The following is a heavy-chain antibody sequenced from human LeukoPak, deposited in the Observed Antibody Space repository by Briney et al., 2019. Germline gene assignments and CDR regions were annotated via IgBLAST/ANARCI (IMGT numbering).Heavy chain of an antibody. J-gene: IGHJ4*02. D-gene: IGHD2-21*02. CDR2: IWYDGSNK. CDR1: GFTFSSYG. Sequence: PGGSLRLSCAASGFTFSSYGMHRVRQAPGKGLEWVAVIWYDGSNKYYADSVKGRFTISRDNSKNTLYLQMNSLRAEDTAVYYCAKDSEYCGGDCYSGAGHWGQGTLVTVSS. CDR3: AKDSEYCGGDCYSGAGH. V-gene: IGHV3-33*06.